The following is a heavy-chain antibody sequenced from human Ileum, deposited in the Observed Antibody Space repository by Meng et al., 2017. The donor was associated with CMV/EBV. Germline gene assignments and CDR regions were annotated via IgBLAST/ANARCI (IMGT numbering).Heavy chain of an antibody. CDR2: IDKSGTT. CDR3: AREKSSCTSSTCYGVDS. CDR1: DVSMSGYS. V-gene: IGHV4-4*07. J-gene: IGHJ4*02. D-gene: IGHD2-2*01. Sequence: QVQLQESGPGLVKPSETLSLTCIVLDVSMSGYSWSWIRQPAGKGLEWIGRIDKSGTTHYNPSLKSRVTLSLDTSKDQFSLKLTSVIAADTAVYYCAREKSSCTSSTCYGVDSWGQGTLVTVTS.